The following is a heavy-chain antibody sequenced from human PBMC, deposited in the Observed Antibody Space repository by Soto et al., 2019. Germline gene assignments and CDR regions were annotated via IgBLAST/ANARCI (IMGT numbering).Heavy chain of an antibody. V-gene: IGHV3-49*05. CDR3: TSTIFGVVIPGGYYYGMDV. CDR2: IRSKVYGGTT. Sequence: EVQLVESGGGLVKPGRSLRLSCIASGFTFGDYAMSWFRQAPGKGLEWVGFIRSKVYGGTTEYAASVKGRFTISREDXKSDAXXQMNSLKTEDTAVYYCTSTIFGVVIPGGYYYGMDVWGQGTTVTVSS. J-gene: IGHJ6*02. D-gene: IGHD3-3*01. CDR1: GFTFGDYA.